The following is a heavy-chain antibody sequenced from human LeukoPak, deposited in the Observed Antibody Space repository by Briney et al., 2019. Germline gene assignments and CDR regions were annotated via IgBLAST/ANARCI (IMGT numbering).Heavy chain of an antibody. V-gene: IGHV1-46*01. CDR1: GYTFPTYY. D-gene: IGHD2-21*01. CDR2: INTSGGST. Sequence: ASVKVSCKASGYTFPTYYIQWVRQAPGHGLEWMGIINTSGGSTTYAQKFQGRVTMTRNRSTGTVFMELSSLRSEHTAVYYRGRVRGGSYFDPWGQGTLVTVSS. J-gene: IGHJ5*02. CDR3: GRVRGGSYFDP.